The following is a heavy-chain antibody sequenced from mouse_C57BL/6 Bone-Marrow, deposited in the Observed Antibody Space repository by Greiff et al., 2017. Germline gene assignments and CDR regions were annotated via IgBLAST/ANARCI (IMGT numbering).Heavy chain of an antibody. V-gene: IGHV5-6*01. CDR2: ISSGGSYT. Sequence: EVQLVESGGDLVKPGGSLKLSCAASGFTFSSYGMSWVRQTPDKRLEWVATISSGGSYTYYPDSVQGRFTISRDNAKNTLYLQMSSLKSEDTAMYYCARPMDYWGQGTSVTVSS. CDR1: GFTFSSYG. CDR3: ARPMDY. J-gene: IGHJ4*01.